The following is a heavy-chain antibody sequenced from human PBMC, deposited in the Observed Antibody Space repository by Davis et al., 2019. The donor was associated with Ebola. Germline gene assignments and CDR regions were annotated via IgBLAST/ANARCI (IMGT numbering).Heavy chain of an antibody. CDR3: ARPRWFRELLPFDY. CDR2: ISYSGATI. D-gene: IGHD3-10*01. Sequence: GESLKISCAASGFTFSDNYMTWIRQAPGKGLEWVAYISYSGATIYYADSVKGRFTISRDNAKNSLHLQMNSLRAEDTAVYYCARPRWFRELLPFDYWGQGTLVTVSS. J-gene: IGHJ4*02. V-gene: IGHV3-11*01. CDR1: GFTFSDNY.